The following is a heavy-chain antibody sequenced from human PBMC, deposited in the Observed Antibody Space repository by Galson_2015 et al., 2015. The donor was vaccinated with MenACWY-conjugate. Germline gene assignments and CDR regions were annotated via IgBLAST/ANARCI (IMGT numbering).Heavy chain of an antibody. D-gene: IGHD6-13*01. J-gene: IGHJ6*03. CDR2: ISKDGTNQ. V-gene: IGHV3-30*01. CDR1: GFTFSTCA. Sequence: SLRLSCAASGFTFSTCAMHWVRQAPGKGLEWVAVISKDGTNQHYADSVKGRFTIARDNSKNTVYLQMNSLTAEDTAIFYCARGIYAGTRTYYYMDFWG. CDR3: ARGIYAGTRTYYYMDF.